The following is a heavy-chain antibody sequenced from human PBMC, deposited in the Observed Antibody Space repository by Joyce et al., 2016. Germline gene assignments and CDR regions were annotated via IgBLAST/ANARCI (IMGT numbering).Heavy chain of an antibody. Sequence: QVQLVQSGAEVKKPGASVKVSCKVSGYTLIELSMHWVRQAPGKGLEWMGSLDPEDGETIHAQKFRDRVTMTGDTSADTVYMEVSGLKSDDTAVYFCSAGKYGDYLDYWGQGTLVTVSS. V-gene: IGHV1-24*01. CDR2: LDPEDGET. CDR1: GYTLIELS. CDR3: SAGKYGDYLDY. J-gene: IGHJ4*02. D-gene: IGHD4-17*01.